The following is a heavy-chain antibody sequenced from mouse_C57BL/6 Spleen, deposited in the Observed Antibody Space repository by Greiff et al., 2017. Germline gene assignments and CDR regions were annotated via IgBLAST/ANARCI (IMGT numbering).Heavy chain of an antibody. CDR2: IYPGDGDT. D-gene: IGHD1-1*01. CDR3: APHLIYYDGSSLGGFAY. V-gene: IGHV1-82*01. J-gene: IGHJ3*01. CDR1: GYAFSSSW. Sequence: QVQLQQSGPELVKPGASVKISCKASGYAFSSSWMNWVKQRPGKGLEWIGRIYPGDGDTNYNRKFKGKATLTADKSSSTAYMQLSSLTSEDSAVYYWAPHLIYYDGSSLGGFAYWGQGTLVTVSA.